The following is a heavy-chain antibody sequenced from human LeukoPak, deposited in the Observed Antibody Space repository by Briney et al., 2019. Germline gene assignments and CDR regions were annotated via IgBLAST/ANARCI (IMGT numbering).Heavy chain of an antibody. CDR3: ARDFSDYGDYPYYYFDY. V-gene: IGHV3-30*04. D-gene: IGHD4-17*01. J-gene: IGHJ4*02. Sequence: PGGSRRPSCEASGFPSSTFAMHWARQLPGKGREWGELISFVGSNKYYADSVKGRFTISRDNSKNTLYLQMNSLRAEDTAVYYCARDFSDYGDYPYYYFDYWGQGTLVTVSS. CDR1: GFPSSTFA. CDR2: ISFVGSNK.